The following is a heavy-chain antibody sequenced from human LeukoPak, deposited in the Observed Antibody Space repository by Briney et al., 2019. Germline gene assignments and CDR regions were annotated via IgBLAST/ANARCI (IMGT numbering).Heavy chain of an antibody. J-gene: IGHJ6*03. CDR3: ARQVFTMVRGVISYMDV. V-gene: IGHV3-23*01. Sequence: GGTLRLSCAASGFTFSSYGMSWVRQAPGKGLEWVSAISGSGGSTYYADSVKGRFTISRDNSKNTLYLQMNSLRAEDTAVYYCARQVFTMVRGVISYMDVWGKGTTVTISS. CDR1: GFTFSSYG. CDR2: ISGSGGST. D-gene: IGHD3-10*01.